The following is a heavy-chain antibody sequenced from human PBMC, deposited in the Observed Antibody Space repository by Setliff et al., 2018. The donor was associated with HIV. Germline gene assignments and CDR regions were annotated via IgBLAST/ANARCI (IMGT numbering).Heavy chain of an antibody. V-gene: IGHV4-39*01. Sequence: SETLSLTCTASGGSISSTSYYWAWIRQPPGKGLEWIGSIYYSGTPYYTPSLKSRVTISVDTSKNQFSLSLRSVTAADTAVYYCARAYFGSGIYYWGQGTLVTVSS. CDR3: ARAYFGSGIYY. CDR1: GGSISSTSYY. CDR2: IYYSGTP. J-gene: IGHJ4*02. D-gene: IGHD3-10*01.